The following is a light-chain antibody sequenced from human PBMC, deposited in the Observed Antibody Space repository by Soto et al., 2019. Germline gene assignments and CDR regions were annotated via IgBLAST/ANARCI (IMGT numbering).Light chain of an antibody. J-gene: IGLJ1*01. CDR3: SSYVSCNNFV. V-gene: IGLV2-8*01. CDR1: SSDVGGYNY. Sequence: QSALTQPPSASGSPGQSVTISCTGTSSDVGGYNYVSWYQQHPGKAPKLMIYEVSKRPSGVPDRFSGSKSGNTASLTVSGLQAEDEADYYCSSYVSCNNFVFGSGTKDTVL. CDR2: EVS.